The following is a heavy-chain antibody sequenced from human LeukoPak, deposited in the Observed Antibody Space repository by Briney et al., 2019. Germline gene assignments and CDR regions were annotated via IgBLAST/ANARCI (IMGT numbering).Heavy chain of an antibody. Sequence: QAGGSLRLSCAASGFTFSSYWMHWVRQAPGKGLEWVSAISGGGGSTYYADSVKGRFTFSRDTSKNTLYLQMNSLRAEDTALYYCAKLYNDYGDENFDYWGQGTLVTVSS. V-gene: IGHV3-23*01. CDR3: AKLYNDYGDENFDY. D-gene: IGHD4-17*01. CDR2: ISGGGGST. CDR1: GFTFSSYW. J-gene: IGHJ4*02.